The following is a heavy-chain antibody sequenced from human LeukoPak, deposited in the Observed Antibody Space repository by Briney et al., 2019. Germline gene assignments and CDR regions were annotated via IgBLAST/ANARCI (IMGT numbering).Heavy chain of an antibody. CDR3: ARSGVFTGYDAFDI. CDR2: IYYRGST. V-gene: IGHV4-31*03. J-gene: IGHJ3*02. D-gene: IGHD6-13*01. CDR1: GGSISSGGYY. Sequence: SQTLSLTCTVSGGSISSGGYYWSWIRQHPGEGLEWIGNIYYRGSTNYNPSLKSRVTISVDTSKNQYSLKLSSVTAADTAVYYCARSGVFTGYDAFDIWGQGTRVTVSS.